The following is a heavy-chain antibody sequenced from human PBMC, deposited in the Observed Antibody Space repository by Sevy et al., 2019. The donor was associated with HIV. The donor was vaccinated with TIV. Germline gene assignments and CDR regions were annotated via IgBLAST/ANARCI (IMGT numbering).Heavy chain of an antibody. CDR3: VKPRTTTTVVFDY. CDR2: ISSNGDST. CDR1: GFTFSSYG. D-gene: IGHD1-1*01. V-gene: IGHV3-64D*06. Sequence: GSLRLSCSASGFTFSSYGIHWVRQAPGKGLEYVSAISSNGDSTYYADSVKGRFTISRDNSKNTVYLQMSSLRGEDSAVYYCVKPRTTTTVVFDYWGQGTLVTVSS. J-gene: IGHJ4*02.